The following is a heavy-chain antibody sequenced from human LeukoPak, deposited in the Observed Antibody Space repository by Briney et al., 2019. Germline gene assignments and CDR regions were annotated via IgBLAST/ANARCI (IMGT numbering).Heavy chain of an antibody. J-gene: IGHJ5*02. CDR1: GGSFSGYY. V-gene: IGHV4-34*01. Sequence: SETLSLTCAVYGGSFSGYYRSWIRQPPGKGLEWIGEINHSGSTNYNPSLKSRVTISVDTSKNQFSLKLSSVTAADTAVYYCARQRITMVRGVTDHNWFDPWGQGTLVTVSS. CDR3: ARQRITMVRGVTDHNWFDP. D-gene: IGHD3-10*01. CDR2: INHSGST.